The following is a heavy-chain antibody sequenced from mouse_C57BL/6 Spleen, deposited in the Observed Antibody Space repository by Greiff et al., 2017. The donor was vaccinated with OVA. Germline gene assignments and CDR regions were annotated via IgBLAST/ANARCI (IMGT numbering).Heavy chain of an antibody. CDR1: GYAFSSSW. V-gene: IGHV1-82*01. Sequence: VKLMESGPELVKPGASVKISCKASGYAFSSSWMNWVKQRPGKGLEWIGRIYPGDGDTNYNGKFKGKATLTADKSSSTAYMQLSSLTSEDSAVYFCARDYGYDYFDYWGQGTTLTVSS. D-gene: IGHD2-2*01. J-gene: IGHJ2*01. CDR3: ARDYGYDYFDY. CDR2: IYPGDGDT.